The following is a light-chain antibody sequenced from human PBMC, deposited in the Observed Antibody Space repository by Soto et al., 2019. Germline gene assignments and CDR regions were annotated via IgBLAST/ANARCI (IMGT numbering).Light chain of an antibody. Sequence: DIVMTQSPDSLAVSLGERVTIHCKSSQSVLYSSNNRNYFAWYQQKPGQPPKLLIYWASTRESGVPDRFSGSGSGTDFTLTISSLQAADVAVYDCQQYYSSPFTFGQGTKLEI. V-gene: IGKV4-1*01. CDR1: QSVLYSSNNRNY. J-gene: IGKJ2*01. CDR3: QQYYSSPFT. CDR2: WAS.